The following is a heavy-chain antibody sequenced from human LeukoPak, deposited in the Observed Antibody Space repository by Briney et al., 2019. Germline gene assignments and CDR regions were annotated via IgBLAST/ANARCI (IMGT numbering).Heavy chain of an antibody. CDR3: ARDEGSSGLGY. Sequence: GSLRLSCAASGFTFSNAWMSWVRQAPGKGLEWVANIKQDGSEKYYVDSVKGRFTISRDNAKNSLYLQMNSLRAEDTAVYYCARDEGSSGLGYWGQGTLVTVSS. D-gene: IGHD6-19*01. CDR2: IKQDGSEK. CDR1: GFTFSNAW. V-gene: IGHV3-7*01. J-gene: IGHJ4*02.